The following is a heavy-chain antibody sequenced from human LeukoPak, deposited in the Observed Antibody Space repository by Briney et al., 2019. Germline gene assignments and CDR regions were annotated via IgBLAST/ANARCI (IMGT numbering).Heavy chain of an antibody. J-gene: IGHJ4*02. Sequence: PGGSLRHPCAASGFTFSSYALSWVRQAPGKGLEWVSAISRSGGSTYYADSVKGRFTISRDNSKNTLYLQMNSLRAEDTAVYYCAKDGEIVVVPAAMPAGYWGPGNLGTVSS. CDR3: AKDGEIVVVPAAMPAGY. CDR1: GFTFSSYA. V-gene: IGHV3-23*01. CDR2: ISRSGGST. D-gene: IGHD2-2*01.